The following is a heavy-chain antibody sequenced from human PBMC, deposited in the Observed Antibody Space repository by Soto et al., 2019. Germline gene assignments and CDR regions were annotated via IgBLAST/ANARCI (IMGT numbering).Heavy chain of an antibody. V-gene: IGHV4-31*03. CDR2: IYYSGST. Sequence: SETLSLTCTVSGGSISSGGYYWSWIRQHPGKGLEWIGYIYYSGSTYYNPSLKSRVTISVDTSKNQFSLKLSSVTAADTAVYYCARRVSYYYGMDVWGQGTTVTVSS. J-gene: IGHJ6*02. CDR3: ARRVSYYYGMDV. CDR1: GGSISSGGYY.